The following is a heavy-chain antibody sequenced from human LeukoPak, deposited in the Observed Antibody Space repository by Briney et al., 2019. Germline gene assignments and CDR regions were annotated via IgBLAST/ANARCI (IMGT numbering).Heavy chain of an antibody. CDR3: AYCSGGSCYSFFG. J-gene: IGHJ4*02. CDR1: GFTFSSYA. CDR2: ISWNSGSI. V-gene: IGHV3-9*01. Sequence: GGSLRLSCAASGFTFSSYAMSWVRQAPGKGLEWVSGISWNSGSIGYADSVKGRFTISRDNAKNSLYLQMNSLRAEDTALYYCAYCSGGSCYSFFGWGQGTLVTVSS. D-gene: IGHD2-15*01.